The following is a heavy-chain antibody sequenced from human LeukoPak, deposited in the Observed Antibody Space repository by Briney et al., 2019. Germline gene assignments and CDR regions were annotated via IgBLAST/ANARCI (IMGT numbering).Heavy chain of an antibody. V-gene: IGHV3-23*01. CDR1: GFTFSYYA. D-gene: IGHD6-19*01. CDR3: AKGLSSGWYGESGS. J-gene: IGHJ5*02. Sequence: GGSLGLSCAASGFTFSYYAMSWVRQAPGKGLEWVSAISASGGSTDYADSVKGRFTISRDNSKNTLYLQMNSLRAEDTAVFYCAKGLSSGWYGESGSWGQGTLVTVSS. CDR2: ISASGGST.